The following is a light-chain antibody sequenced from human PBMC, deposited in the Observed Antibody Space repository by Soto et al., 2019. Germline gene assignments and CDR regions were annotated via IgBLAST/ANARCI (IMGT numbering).Light chain of an antibody. Sequence: QSVLTQPASVSGSPGQSITISCSGTSSDVGGYNYVSWYQQNPGKAPKVMIYDVSSRPSGVSDRFSGSKSGNTASLTISGPRDEREGVYYGTAFTGSGTLFFGGGTRLT. CDR1: SSDVGGYNY. CDR3: TAFTGSGTLF. V-gene: IGLV2-14*01. CDR2: DVS. J-gene: IGLJ2*01.